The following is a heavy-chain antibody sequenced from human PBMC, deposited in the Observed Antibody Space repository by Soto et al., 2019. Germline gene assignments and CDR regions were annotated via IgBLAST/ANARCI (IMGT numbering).Heavy chain of an antibody. D-gene: IGHD3-10*01. CDR2: IYYSGST. V-gene: IGHV4-39*01. CDR3: ARHSGPMVRGVISTWLDP. Sequence: QLQLQESGPGLVEPSETLSLTCTVSGGSISSSSYYWGLRRQPPGKGLEWIGSIYYSGSTYYNPSLKRRVTIPVDTSKTPFSLKLSSVTAADTAVYNCARHSGPMVRGVISTWLDPWGQRTLVTGSS. CDR1: GGSISSSSYY. J-gene: IGHJ5*02.